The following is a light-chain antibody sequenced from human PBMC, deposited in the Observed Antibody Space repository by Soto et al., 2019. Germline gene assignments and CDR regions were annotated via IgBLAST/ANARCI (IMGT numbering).Light chain of an antibody. CDR2: DAS. CDR1: QSISSW. V-gene: IGKV1-5*01. Sequence: DIQMTQSPSPLSASVGDRVTITCRASQSISSWLAWYQQKPGRAPKLLIYDASSLESGVPSRFNGSGSGTECTLTISSLQPDDVATYYCQQYNSYSGTFGQGTKVDIK. CDR3: QQYNSYSGT. J-gene: IGKJ1*01.